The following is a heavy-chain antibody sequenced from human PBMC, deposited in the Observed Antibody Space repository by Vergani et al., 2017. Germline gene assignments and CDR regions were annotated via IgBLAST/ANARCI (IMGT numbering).Heavy chain of an antibody. CDR3: ARDKSYYYGSGSSPGYGMDV. D-gene: IGHD3-10*01. CDR2: ISSSSSYI. Sequence: VQLVESGGGLVKPGGSLRLSCAASGFTFSSYSMNWVRQAPGKGLEWVSSISSSSSYIYYADSVKGRFTISRDNAKNSLYLQMNSLRAEDTAVYYCARDKSYYYGSGSSPGYGMDVWGQGTTVTVSS. V-gene: IGHV3-21*01. CDR1: GFTFSSYS. J-gene: IGHJ6*02.